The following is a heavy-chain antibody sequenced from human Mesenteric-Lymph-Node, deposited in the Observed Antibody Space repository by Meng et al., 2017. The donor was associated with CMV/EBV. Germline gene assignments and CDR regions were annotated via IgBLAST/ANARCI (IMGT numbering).Heavy chain of an antibody. V-gene: IGHV7-4-1*02. J-gene: IGHJ4*02. D-gene: IGHD6-13*01. Sequence: STLTSYAMTWVRQAPGEGLERMGWINTNTGNPTYAQGFTGRFVFSLDTSVSTAYLQISSLKAEDTAVYYCARDEGDIIYSSSYYNYWGQGTLVTVSS. CDR1: STLTSYA. CDR2: INTNTGNP. CDR3: ARDEGDIIYSSSYYNY.